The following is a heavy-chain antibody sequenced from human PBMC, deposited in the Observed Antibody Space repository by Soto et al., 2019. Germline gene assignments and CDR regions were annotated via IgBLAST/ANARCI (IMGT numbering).Heavy chain of an antibody. CDR1: GGSFSGYY. J-gene: IGHJ2*01. CDR2: IYHSGST. CDR3: ARGPPCGSGGHWYFDL. Sequence: QVQLQQWGAGLLKPSETLSLTCAVYGGSFSGYYWSWIRQPPGKGLEWIGEIYHSGSTNYNPSLRSRVNISVDTSKNQVSLNLSSVPDAATAVYYCARGPPCGSGGHWYFDLWGRGTLVTVSS. V-gene: IGHV4-34*01. D-gene: IGHD3-10*01.